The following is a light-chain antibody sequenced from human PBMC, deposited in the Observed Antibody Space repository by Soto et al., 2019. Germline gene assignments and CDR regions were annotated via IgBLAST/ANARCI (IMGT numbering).Light chain of an antibody. CDR2: EVF. CDR3: SSYAGSNNYV. V-gene: IGLV2-8*01. J-gene: IGLJ1*01. CDR1: SSDVGNYNY. Sequence: QAVVTQEPSASGSPGQSVTISCTGTSSDVGNYNYVSWYQQHPGKAPKLMIYEVFKRPSGVPDRFSGSKSGNTASLTVSGLQAEDEADYYCSSYAGSNNYVFGTGTKLTVL.